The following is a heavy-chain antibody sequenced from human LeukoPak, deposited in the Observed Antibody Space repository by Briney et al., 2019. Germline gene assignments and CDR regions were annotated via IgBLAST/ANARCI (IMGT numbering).Heavy chain of an antibody. CDR2: IYYSGA. V-gene: IGHV4-31*03. J-gene: IGHJ4*02. Sequence: PSETLSLTCTVSGGSISSGGYYWSWIRQHPGKGLEWIGYIYYSGAYYNPSLKSRVTISVDTSKNQFSLKLSSVTAADTAVYYCAGYRPPSFDYWGQGALVTVSS. CDR1: GGSISSGGYY. CDR3: AGYRPPSFDY. D-gene: IGHD3-16*02.